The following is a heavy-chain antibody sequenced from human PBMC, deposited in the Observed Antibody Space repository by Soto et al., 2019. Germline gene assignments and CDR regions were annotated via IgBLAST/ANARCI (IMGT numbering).Heavy chain of an antibody. CDR3: ARGIESGFWRGYFENYYYGMDV. J-gene: IGHJ6*02. CDR2: IYYSGST. CDR1: GGSISSGGYY. Sequence: SETLSLTCTVSGGSISSGGYYWSWIRQHPGKGLEWIGYIYYSGSTYYNPSLKSRVTISVDTSKNQFSLKLSSVTAADTAVYYCARGIESGFWRGYFENYYYGMDVWGQGTTVT. D-gene: IGHD3-3*01. V-gene: IGHV4-31*03.